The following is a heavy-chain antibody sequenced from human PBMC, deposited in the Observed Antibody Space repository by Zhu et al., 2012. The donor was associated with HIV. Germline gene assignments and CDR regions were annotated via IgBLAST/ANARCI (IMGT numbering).Heavy chain of an antibody. V-gene: IGHV4-30-4*01. D-gene: IGHD5-24*01. J-gene: IGHJ4*02. CDR3: AREGRDGYNDY. CDR1: RTGDYY. CDR2: IYYSGST. Sequence: RTGDYYWSWIRQSPGKGLEWIGYIYYSGSTYYNPSLKSRVTISLDTSKNQFSLRLSSVTAADTAVYYCAREGRDGYNDYWGQGTLVTVSS.